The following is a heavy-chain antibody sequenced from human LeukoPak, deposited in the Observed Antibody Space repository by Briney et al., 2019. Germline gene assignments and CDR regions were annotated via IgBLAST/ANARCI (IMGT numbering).Heavy chain of an antibody. D-gene: IGHD4-11*01. CDR2: IYYSGST. CDR1: GGSISSYY. CDR3: AREATVKLEPPASEYYYYNYMDV. J-gene: IGHJ6*03. Sequence: SETLSLTCTVSGGSISSYYWSWIRQPPGKGLEWIGYIYYSGSTNYNPSLKSRVTISVDTSKNQFSLKLSSVTAADTAVYYCAREATVKLEPPASEYYYYNYMDVWGKGTTVTVSS. V-gene: IGHV4-59*01.